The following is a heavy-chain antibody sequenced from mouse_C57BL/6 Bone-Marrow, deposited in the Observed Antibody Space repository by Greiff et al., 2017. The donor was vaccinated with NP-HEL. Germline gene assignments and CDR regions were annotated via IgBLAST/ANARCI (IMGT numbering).Heavy chain of an antibody. CDR1: GYTFTSYW. J-gene: IGHJ2*01. Sequence: QVQLQQPGAELVMPGASVKLSCKASGYTFTSYWMHWVKQRPGQGLEWIGEIDPSDSYTNYNQKFKGKSTLTVDKSSSTAYMQLCSLTSEDSAVYYCARPHYYGSSYFDYWGQGTTLTVSS. D-gene: IGHD1-1*01. V-gene: IGHV1-69*01. CDR3: ARPHYYGSSYFDY. CDR2: IDPSDSYT.